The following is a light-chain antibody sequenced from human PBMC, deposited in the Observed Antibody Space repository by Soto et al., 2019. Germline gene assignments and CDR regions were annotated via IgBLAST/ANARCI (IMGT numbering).Light chain of an antibody. V-gene: IGKV3-15*01. CDR2: SAS. J-gene: IGKJ1*01. Sequence: EIVLTQSPVTLSVSPGESATLSCRASERISNNLAWYQQKPGQAPRLLIYSASTRATGVPARFSGSGSATEFTLTISGLQSEDFAIYYCQQYSNWLTWTFGQGTKVDIK. CDR1: ERISNN. CDR3: QQYSNWLTWT.